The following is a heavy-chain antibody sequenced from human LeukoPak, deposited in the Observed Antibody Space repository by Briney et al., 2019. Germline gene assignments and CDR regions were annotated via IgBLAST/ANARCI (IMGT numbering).Heavy chain of an antibody. CDR1: GFTFNTYW. CDR3: ARDFAVVTPFDY. D-gene: IGHD4-23*01. V-gene: IGHV3-30*03. CDR2: ISYDGSNK. J-gene: IGHJ4*02. Sequence: GGSLSLSCAASGFTFNTYWMHGVREAPGKGLEWVAVISYDGSNKYYADSVKGRFTISREISKNTLYLQMNSLRAEDTAVYYCARDFAVVTPFDYWGQGTLVTVSS.